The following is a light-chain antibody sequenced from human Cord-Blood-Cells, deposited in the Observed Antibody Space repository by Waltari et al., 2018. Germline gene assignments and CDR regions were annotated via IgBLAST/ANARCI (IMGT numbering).Light chain of an antibody. J-gene: IGKJ2*01. Sequence: DIQMTQSPSTLSASVGDRVTITCRANQSISSWLAWYQQKPGKAPKLLIYDASSLESGVLSRFSGSGSGTEFTLTISSLQPDDFATYYCQQYNSYSPETFGQGTKLEIK. V-gene: IGKV1-5*01. CDR2: DAS. CDR3: QQYNSYSPET. CDR1: QSISSW.